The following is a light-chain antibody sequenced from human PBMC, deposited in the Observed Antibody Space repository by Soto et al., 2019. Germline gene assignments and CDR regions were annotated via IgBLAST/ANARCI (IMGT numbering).Light chain of an antibody. CDR1: QSISRY. CDR2: DAS. V-gene: IGKV1-5*01. Sequence: DIQVTRSPSSLSASVGGRITITCRASQSISRYLNWYQHKPGKAPKLLIYDASSLESGVPSRFSGSGSGTEFTLTISSLQPDDFATYYCQQYNSYRWTFGQGTKVDIK. J-gene: IGKJ1*01. CDR3: QQYNSYRWT.